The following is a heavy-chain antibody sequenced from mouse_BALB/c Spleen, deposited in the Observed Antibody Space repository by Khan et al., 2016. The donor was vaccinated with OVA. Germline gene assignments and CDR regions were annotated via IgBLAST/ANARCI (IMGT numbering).Heavy chain of an antibody. V-gene: IGHV1-18*01. J-gene: IGHJ4*01. CDR2: INPKNGVT. Sequence: EVQLQQSGPELVKPGASVKISCKTSGYTFTEYTLHWVKQSHGKSLEWIGVINPKNGVTSYNQKFKGKATLTVDKSSSTAYMEFRSLTSEDSAVYYGARDAGRYWGQGTSVPVSS. CDR1: GYTFTEYT. CDR3: ARDAGRY. D-gene: IGHD3-3*01.